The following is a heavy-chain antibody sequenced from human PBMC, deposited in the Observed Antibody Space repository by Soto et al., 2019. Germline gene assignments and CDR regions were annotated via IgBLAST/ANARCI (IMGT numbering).Heavy chain of an antibody. D-gene: IGHD3-22*01. J-gene: IGHJ6*02. V-gene: IGHV1-3*01. Sequence: VASVKGSCKASVYTFTSYAMHWVRKAPGQRLKWMGWINAGNGNTKYSQKFQGRVTITRDTSASTAYMELSSLRSEDTAVYYCARDLPIYYYDSSGYYDYYYYGMDVWGQGTTVTVSS. CDR2: INAGNGNT. CDR1: VYTFTSYA. CDR3: ARDLPIYYYDSSGYYDYYYYGMDV.